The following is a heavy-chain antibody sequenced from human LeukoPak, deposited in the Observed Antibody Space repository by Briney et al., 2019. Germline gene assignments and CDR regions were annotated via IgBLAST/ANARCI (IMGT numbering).Heavy chain of an antibody. D-gene: IGHD1-1*01. CDR1: GLNFANYW. J-gene: IGHJ6*02. CDR3: ARRNWNDSENFYYGLDV. Sequence: GESLKISCKGSGLNFANYWIVWVRQMPGKGLEWMGMIYPGDSDARYSPSVQGQVTISADKSISTAYLQWSSLRASDTAIYYCARRNWNDSENFYYGLDVWGQGTTVTASS. V-gene: IGHV5-51*01. CDR2: IYPGDSDA.